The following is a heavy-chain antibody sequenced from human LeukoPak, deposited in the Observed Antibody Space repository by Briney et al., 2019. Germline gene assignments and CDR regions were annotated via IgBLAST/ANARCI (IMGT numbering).Heavy chain of an antibody. CDR2: INHSGST. CDR1: GGSFSGYY. J-gene: IGHJ6*02. Sequence: SETLSLTCAVYGGSFSGYYWSWIRQPPGKGLEWIGEINHSGSTNYNPSLTSRVTISVDTSKNQFSLKLSSVTAADTAVSYFAGGKYYGSGNYYYGMDVWGQGTTVTVSS. D-gene: IGHD3-10*01. V-gene: IGHV4-34*01. CDR3: AGGKYYGSGNYYYGMDV.